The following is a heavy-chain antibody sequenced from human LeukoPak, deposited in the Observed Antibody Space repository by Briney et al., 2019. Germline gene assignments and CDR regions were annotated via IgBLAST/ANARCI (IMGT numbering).Heavy chain of an antibody. J-gene: IGHJ4*02. D-gene: IGHD3-10*01. V-gene: IGHV3-23*01. CDR3: AKGTMVRGVIFPVDC. Sequence: GGSLRLSCAASGFTFSSYAMSWVRQAPGKGLEWVSAISGSGGSTYYADSVKGRFTISRDNSKNTLYLQMNSLRAEDTAVYYCAKGTMVRGVIFPVDCWGQGTLVTVSS. CDR2: ISGSGGST. CDR1: GFTFSSYA.